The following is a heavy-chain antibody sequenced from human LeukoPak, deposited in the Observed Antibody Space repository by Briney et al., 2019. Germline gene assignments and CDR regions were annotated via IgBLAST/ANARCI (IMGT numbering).Heavy chain of an antibody. CDR3: ARRSAAKDAFDI. J-gene: IGHJ3*02. CDR2: IKSDGSST. CDR1: GFTFSSYW. D-gene: IGHD6-25*01. V-gene: IGHV3-74*01. Sequence: GGSLRLSCAASGFTFSSYWMHWVRQAPGKGLVWVSRIKSDGSSTSYADSVKGRSTISRDNAKNTLYLQMNSLRAEDMAVYYCARRSAAKDAFDIWGQGTMVTVSS.